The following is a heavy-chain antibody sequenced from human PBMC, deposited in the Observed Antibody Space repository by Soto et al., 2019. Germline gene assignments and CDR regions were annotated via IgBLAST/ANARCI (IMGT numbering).Heavy chain of an antibody. D-gene: IGHD3-3*01. CDR1: GGSISSGGYS. CDR2: IYHSGST. V-gene: IGHV4-30-2*01. J-gene: IGHJ4*02. CDR3: ARGQERITIFGVVIMGFDY. Sequence: SETLSLTFAVSGGSISSGGYSWSWIRQPPGKGLEWIGYIYHSGSTYYNPSLKSRVTISVDRSKNQFSLKLSSVTAADTAVYYCARGQERITIFGVVIMGFDYWGQGTLVTVSS.